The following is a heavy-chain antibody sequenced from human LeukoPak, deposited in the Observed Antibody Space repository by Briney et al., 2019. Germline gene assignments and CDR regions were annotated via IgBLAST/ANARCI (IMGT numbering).Heavy chain of an antibody. J-gene: IGHJ6*02. D-gene: IGHD3-22*01. V-gene: IGHV1-2*02. Sequence: ASVKVSCKASGYTFTGYYMHWVSQAPRQGLEWMGWINPNSGGTNYAQKFQGRVTMTRDTSISTAYMELSRLRSDDTAVYYCAREYYDSSGYYYYYYGMDVWGQGTTVTVSS. CDR1: GYTFTGYY. CDR2: INPNSGGT. CDR3: AREYYDSSGYYYYYYGMDV.